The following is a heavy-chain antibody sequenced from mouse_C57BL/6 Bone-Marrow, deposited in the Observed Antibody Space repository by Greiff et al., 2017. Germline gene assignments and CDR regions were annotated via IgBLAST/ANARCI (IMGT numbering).Heavy chain of an antibody. Sequence: QVQLQQPGAELVKPGASVKLSCKASGYTFTSYWMHWVKQRPGRGLEWIGRIDPNSGGTKYNEKFKSKATLTVDKPSSTAYMQLSSLTSEDSAIYDCARGDYYGSSRLAYWGQGTLVTVSA. CDR1: GYTFTSYW. J-gene: IGHJ3*01. CDR2: IDPNSGGT. V-gene: IGHV1-72*01. D-gene: IGHD1-1*01. CDR3: ARGDYYGSSRLAY.